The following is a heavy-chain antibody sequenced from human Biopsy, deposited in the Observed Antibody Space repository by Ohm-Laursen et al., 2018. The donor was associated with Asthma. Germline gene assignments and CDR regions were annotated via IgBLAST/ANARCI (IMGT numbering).Heavy chain of an antibody. CDR1: GGTFNTYV. Sequence: SVKVSCKSLGGTFNTYVIGWVRQASGQGLEWMGGINSVFGTTTYPQKFQDRVTITADDSTSTVYMELSSLRSEDTAVYYCTRKAGSCISRTCYSLDFWGQGTLVTVSS. CDR2: INSVFGTT. V-gene: IGHV1-69*13. J-gene: IGHJ4*02. CDR3: TRKAGSCISRTCYSLDF. D-gene: IGHD2-2*01.